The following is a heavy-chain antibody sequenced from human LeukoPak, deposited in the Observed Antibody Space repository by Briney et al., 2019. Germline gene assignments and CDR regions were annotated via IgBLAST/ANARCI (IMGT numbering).Heavy chain of an antibody. Sequence: SETLSLTCAVHGGSFSGYYWSWIRQPPGKGLEWIGEINHSGSTNYNPSLKSRVTISVDTSKNQFSLKLSSVTAADTAVYYCARMGLRAAAKTTYYYYYMDVWGKGTTVTVSS. CDR2: INHSGST. V-gene: IGHV4-34*01. D-gene: IGHD2-2*01. CDR1: GGSFSGYY. J-gene: IGHJ6*03. CDR3: ARMGLRAAAKTTYYYYYMDV.